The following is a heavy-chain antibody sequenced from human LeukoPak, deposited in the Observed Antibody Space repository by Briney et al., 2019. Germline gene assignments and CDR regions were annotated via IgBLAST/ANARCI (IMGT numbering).Heavy chain of an antibody. CDR3: VRDNPRCCGVIPANIDDF. J-gene: IGHJ4*02. D-gene: IGHD2-21*01. Sequence: GGSLRLSCAASGFDFTGPWMNWVRQAPGKGLEWVAYINGGGSPIYYADSVRGRFTISRDNAKSSLYLQMNSLRAEDTALYYCVRDNPRCCGVIPANIDDFWGQGTLVTVSS. V-gene: IGHV3-48*01. CDR2: INGGGSPI. CDR1: GFDFTGPW.